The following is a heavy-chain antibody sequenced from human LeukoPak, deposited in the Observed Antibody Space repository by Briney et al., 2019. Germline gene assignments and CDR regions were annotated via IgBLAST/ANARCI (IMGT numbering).Heavy chain of an antibody. CDR3: ARAEDIVATIFYY. CDR2: IYYSGST. Sequence: PSETLSLTCTVSGGSISSYYWSWIRQPPGKGLEWIGYIYYSGSTNYNPSLKSRVTISVDTSKNQFSLKLSSVTAADTAVYYCARAEDIVATIFYYWGQGTLVTVSS. CDR1: GGSISSYY. V-gene: IGHV4-59*01. D-gene: IGHD5-12*01. J-gene: IGHJ4*02.